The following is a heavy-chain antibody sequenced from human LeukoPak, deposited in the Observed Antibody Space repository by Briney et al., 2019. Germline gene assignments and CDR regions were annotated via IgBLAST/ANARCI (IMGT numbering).Heavy chain of an antibody. V-gene: IGHV1-2*02. CDR2: INPNSGGT. CDR3: ARDLRRGSGSYYPIDY. D-gene: IGHD3-10*01. J-gene: IGHJ4*02. CDR1: GYTFTGYY. Sequence: GASVKVSCKSSGYTFTGYYMHWVRQAPGQGLEWMGWINPNSGGTNYAQKFQGRVTMTRDTSISTAYMELRRLRSDDTAVYYCARDLRRGSGSYYPIDYWGQGTLVTVSS.